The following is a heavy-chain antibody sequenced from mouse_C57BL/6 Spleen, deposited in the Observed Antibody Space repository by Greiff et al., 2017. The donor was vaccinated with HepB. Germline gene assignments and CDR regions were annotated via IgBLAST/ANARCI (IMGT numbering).Heavy chain of an antibody. CDR3: AREEDGYLDY. CDR2: INPNNGGT. D-gene: IGHD2-3*01. Sequence: EVKLMESGPELVKPGASVKIPCKASGYTFTDYNMDWVKQSHGKSLEWIGDINPNNGGTIYNQKFKGKATLTVDKSSSTAYMELRSLTSEDTAVYYCAREEDGYLDYWGQGTTLTVSS. J-gene: IGHJ2*01. V-gene: IGHV1-18*01. CDR1: GYTFTDYN.